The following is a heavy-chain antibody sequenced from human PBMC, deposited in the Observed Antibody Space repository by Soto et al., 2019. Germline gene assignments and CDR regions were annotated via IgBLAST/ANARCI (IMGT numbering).Heavy chain of an antibody. D-gene: IGHD2-2*01. CDR1: GGSIRGFY. J-gene: IGHJ4*02. CDR3: ARASMPKAHFDY. Sequence: SETLSLTCTVSGGSIRGFYWSWIRQPAGKGLEWIGRMHSTGSANYNPSLKSRVTISIDMSKNQVSLKLTSVTAADTALYFCARASMPKAHFDYWGQGTLVTVSS. CDR2: MHSTGSA. V-gene: IGHV4-4*07.